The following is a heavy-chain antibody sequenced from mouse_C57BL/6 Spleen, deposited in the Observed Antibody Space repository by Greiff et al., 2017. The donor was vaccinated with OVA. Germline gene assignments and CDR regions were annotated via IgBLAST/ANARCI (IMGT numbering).Heavy chain of an antibody. CDR2: ISDGGSYT. CDR3: ARITTVVAPGFAY. D-gene: IGHD1-1*01. CDR1: GFTFSSHA. V-gene: IGHV5-4*01. Sequence: EVQVVESGGGLVKPGGSLKLSCAASGFTFSSHAMSWVRQTPEKRLEWVATISDGGSYTYYPDNVKGRFTISRDNAKNNLYLQMSHLKSEDTAMYYCARITTVVAPGFAYWGQGTLVTVSA. J-gene: IGHJ3*01.